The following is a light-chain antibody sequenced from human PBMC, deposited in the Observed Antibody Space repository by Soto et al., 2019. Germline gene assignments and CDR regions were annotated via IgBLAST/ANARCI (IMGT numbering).Light chain of an antibody. CDR2: DTY. CDR3: QQRSHWLLS. CDR1: QSVSNF. J-gene: IGKJ4*01. V-gene: IGKV3-11*01. Sequence: EIVLTQSPATLSLSPGERATLSCRASQSVSNFLAGYQQKPGQAPRLLIYDTYNRATGVPGRFSGSGSGTDFNLNISSLEPEDFAVYFCQQRSHWLLSCGGGTKVEIK.